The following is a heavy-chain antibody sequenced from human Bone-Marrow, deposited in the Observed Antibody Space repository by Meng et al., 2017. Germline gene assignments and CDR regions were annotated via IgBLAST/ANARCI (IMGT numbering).Heavy chain of an antibody. V-gene: IGHV4-34*01. CDR1: GFTFSSYS. CDR3: ARGPTTMAHDFDY. Sequence: GSLRLSCAASGFTFSSYSMNWVRQAPGKGLEWIGSIYYSGSTNYNPSLESRATISVDTSQNNLSLKLSSVTAADSAVYYCARGPTTMAHDFDYWGQGTLVTVSS. J-gene: IGHJ4*02. CDR2: IYYSGST. D-gene: IGHD4-11*01.